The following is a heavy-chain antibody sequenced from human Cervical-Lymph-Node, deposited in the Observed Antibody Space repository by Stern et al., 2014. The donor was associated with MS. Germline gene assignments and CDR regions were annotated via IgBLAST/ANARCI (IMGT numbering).Heavy chain of an antibody. CDR2: INPSGGST. D-gene: IGHD4-17*01. J-gene: IGHJ5*02. V-gene: IGHV1-46*03. CDR3: ARDIEVTTSPPGWFDP. CDR1: GYTFTSYY. Sequence: VQLVQSGAEVKKPGASVKVSCKASGYTFTSYYMHWVRQAPGQGLEWMGIINPSGGSTSYAQKFQGRVTMTRDTSTSTVYMELSSLRSEETAVYYCARDIEVTTSPPGWFDPWGQGTLVTVSS.